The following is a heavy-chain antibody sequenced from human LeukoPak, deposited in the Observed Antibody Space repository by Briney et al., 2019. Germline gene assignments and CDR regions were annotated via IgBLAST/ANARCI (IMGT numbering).Heavy chain of an antibody. CDR1: GFSFNNYA. CDR3: AKDWTTEVTPTGYYFDS. Sequence: PGGSLRLSCAASGFSFNNYAMSWVRQAPGKGLEWVAAISSNGGSTYYADSVKGRFTISRDNSKNTLSLQMHSLRVEDTAVYYCAKDWTTEVTPTGYYFDSWGQGTLVTVSS. D-gene: IGHD4-23*01. V-gene: IGHV3-23*01. J-gene: IGHJ4*02. CDR2: ISSNGGST.